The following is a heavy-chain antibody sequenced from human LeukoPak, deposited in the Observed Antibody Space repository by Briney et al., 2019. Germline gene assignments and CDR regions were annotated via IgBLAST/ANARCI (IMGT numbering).Heavy chain of an antibody. D-gene: IGHD4-17*01. V-gene: IGHV4-39*01. J-gene: IGHJ3*02. Sequence: PSETLSLTCTVSGGSISSSSYYWGWIRQPPGKGLEWIGSIYYSGSTYYNPSLKSRVTISVDTSKNQFSLKLSSVTAADTAVYYCASDYGDYHDAFDIWGQGTMVTVSS. CDR3: ASDYGDYHDAFDI. CDR1: GGSISSSSYY. CDR2: IYYSGST.